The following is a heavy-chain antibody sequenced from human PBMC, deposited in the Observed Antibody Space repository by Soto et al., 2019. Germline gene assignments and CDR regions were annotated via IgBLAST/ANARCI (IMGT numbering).Heavy chain of an antibody. CDR1: GGSVSSGSYY. Sequence: QVQLQESGPGLVKPSETLSLTCTVSGGSVSSGSYYWSWIRQPPGKGLEWIGYIYYSGSTNYNPSLKNRVTISVDTSKNQFSLKLSSVTAADTAVYYCARPSFDYDSSGYYGSGMDVWGQGTTVTVSS. CDR3: ARPSFDYDSSGYYGSGMDV. V-gene: IGHV4-61*01. J-gene: IGHJ6*02. CDR2: IYYSGST. D-gene: IGHD3-22*01.